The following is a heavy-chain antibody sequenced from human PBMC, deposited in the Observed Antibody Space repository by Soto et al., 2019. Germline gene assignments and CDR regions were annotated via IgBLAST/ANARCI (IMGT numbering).Heavy chain of an antibody. CDR2: ITPIFGTT. Sequence: QVQLVQSGAEVKKPGSSVKVSCKASGGTFSNYAISWVRQAPGQGLEWMGGITPIFGTTNYAQKFQGRVTITADESTTTAFMALSSLRSDDTAVYYCARDPGGRWLPYDYYGMDVWGQGTTVTVSS. CDR3: ARDPGGRWLPYDYYGMDV. CDR1: GGTFSNYA. J-gene: IGHJ6*02. V-gene: IGHV1-69*12. D-gene: IGHD3-16*01.